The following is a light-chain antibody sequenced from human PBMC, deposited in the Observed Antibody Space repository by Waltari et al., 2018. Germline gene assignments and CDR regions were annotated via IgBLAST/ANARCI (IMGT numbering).Light chain of an antibody. J-gene: IGKJ2*01. V-gene: IGKV3-11*01. CDR1: QSVRRY. Sequence: EILLTQSPATLSLSPGERATLSSRASQSVRRYLAWYQQRPGQAPRLLIYDASNRATGIPGRFSGSGFGTDFTLTISSLEPEDFAVYYCQQRNNWPSFGQGTKLEIK. CDR2: DAS. CDR3: QQRNNWPS.